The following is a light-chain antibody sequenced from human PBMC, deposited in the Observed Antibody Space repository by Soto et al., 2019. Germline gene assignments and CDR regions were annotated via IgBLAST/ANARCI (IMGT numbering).Light chain of an antibody. Sequence: QAVVTQPPSASGTPGLSVTISCSGSSSNIGSNTVTWYQQLPGTAPKLLIYYNNQRPSGVPDRFSGSKSGTSASLAISGLQSEDEADYYCAAWDDSLNAVVFGGGTKLTVL. V-gene: IGLV1-44*01. CDR3: AAWDDSLNAVV. CDR2: YNN. J-gene: IGLJ2*01. CDR1: SSNIGSNT.